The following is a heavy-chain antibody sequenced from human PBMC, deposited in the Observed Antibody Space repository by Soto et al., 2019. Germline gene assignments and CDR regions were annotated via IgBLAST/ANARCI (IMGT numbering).Heavy chain of an antibody. D-gene: IGHD3-16*01. J-gene: IGHJ4*02. CDR3: VCGGNFFVY. Sequence: EVQLVESGGGLVQPGGSLRLPCAASGFTFSTYWMTWVRQPPGKGLEWVDSINQDGSERYYVDSVRGRFTISRDNPNNSLYLQMNSLRAEDTAVYYCVCGGNFFVYWGQGTLFTVSP. CDR1: GFTFSTYW. V-gene: IGHV3-7*01. CDR2: INQDGSER.